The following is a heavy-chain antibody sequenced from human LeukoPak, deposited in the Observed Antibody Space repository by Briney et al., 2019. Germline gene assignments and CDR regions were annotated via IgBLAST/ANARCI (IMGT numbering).Heavy chain of an antibody. CDR3: ARVVRGVIHWFDP. CDR2: IYAGGST. Sequence: PGGSLRLSCAASGFTVSSNYMSWVRHAPGRGLEWDSVIYAGGSTYYADSVKGRFTISRDNSKNTLYLQMNSLRAEGTAVYYCARVVRGVIHWFDPWGQGTLVTVSS. D-gene: IGHD3-10*01. V-gene: IGHV3-53*01. J-gene: IGHJ5*02. CDR1: GFTVSSNY.